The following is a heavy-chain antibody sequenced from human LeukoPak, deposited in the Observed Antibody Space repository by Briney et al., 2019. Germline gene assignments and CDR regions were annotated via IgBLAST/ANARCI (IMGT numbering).Heavy chain of an antibody. V-gene: IGHV4-61*01. CDR1: GGSFSSDSYF. CDR2: IYSSGST. J-gene: IGHJ4*02. Sequence: SETLSLTCSVSGGSFSSDSYFWNWVRQPPGKGLEWIGYIYSSGSTNYNRSLKNRVTISLDTSKNQFSLKLSSVTAADTAVYYCAGLAPHRPLDYWGQGTPVTVSS. CDR3: AGLAPHRPLDY. D-gene: IGHD1-14*01.